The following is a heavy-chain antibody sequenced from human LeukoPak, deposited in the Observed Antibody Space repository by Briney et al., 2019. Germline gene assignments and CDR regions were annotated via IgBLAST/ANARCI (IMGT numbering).Heavy chain of an antibody. CDR1: GYTFTSYD. CDR3: ARGLEVTTGLGWFDP. Sequence: ASVKVSCKASGYTFTSYDINGVRQATGQGLEWMGWMNPNSGNTGYAQKFQGRVTITRNTSISTAYMELSSLRSEDTAVYYCARGLEVTTGLGWFDPRGQGTLVTVSS. D-gene: IGHD2-21*02. CDR2: MNPNSGNT. J-gene: IGHJ5*02. V-gene: IGHV1-8*03.